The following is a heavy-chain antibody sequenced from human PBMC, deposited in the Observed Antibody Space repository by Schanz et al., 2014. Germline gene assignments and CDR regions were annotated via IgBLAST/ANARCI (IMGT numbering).Heavy chain of an antibody. Sequence: QVQLVQSGAEVKKPGASVRVSCKASGYTFTTYAMSWVRQAPGQGLEWVGWINTGSGDTKYSQNFQGRVTMTTDTSTSTVYMELRSLRSDDTAVYYCARSAGRDFWSGYYTRFDYWGQGTLVTVSS. CDR3: ARSAGRDFWSGYYTRFDY. CDR2: INTGSGDT. CDR1: GYTFTTYA. D-gene: IGHD3-3*01. V-gene: IGHV1-18*01. J-gene: IGHJ4*02.